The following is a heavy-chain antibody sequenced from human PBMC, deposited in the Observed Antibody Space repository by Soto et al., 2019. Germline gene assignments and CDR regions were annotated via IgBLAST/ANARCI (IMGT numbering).Heavy chain of an antibody. CDR3: AKDEVDVGSARGNWSGL. J-gene: IGHJ5*02. D-gene: IGHD5-12*01. CDR2: ISSQSSYT. Sequence: GGSLRLSCAASGFTFTDYYMSWIRQAPGKGLEWVSYISSQSSYTDYAESVKGRFTISRDNTKNTLYLQMNNLRAEDTAVYYCAKDEVDVGSARGNWSGLWGQGTQVTVSS. CDR1: GFTFTDYY. V-gene: IGHV3-11*06.